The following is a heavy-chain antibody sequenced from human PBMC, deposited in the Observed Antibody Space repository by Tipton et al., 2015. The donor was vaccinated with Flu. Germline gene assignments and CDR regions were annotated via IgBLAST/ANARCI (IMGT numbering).Heavy chain of an antibody. CDR3: AREARMAVAAPGLYYYGMDV. D-gene: IGHD6-19*01. V-gene: IGHV3-72*01. CDR2: IRNKVHSYTT. Sequence: VQLVQSGGGLVEPGGSLRLSCAASGFTFSDYYMDWVRQAPGKGLEWVGRIRNKVHSYTTEYAASVQGRFTISRDDSKNTLYLQMNSLKTEDTAVYYCAREARMAVAAPGLYYYGMDVWGQGTTGTVSS. J-gene: IGHJ6*02. CDR1: GFTFSDYY.